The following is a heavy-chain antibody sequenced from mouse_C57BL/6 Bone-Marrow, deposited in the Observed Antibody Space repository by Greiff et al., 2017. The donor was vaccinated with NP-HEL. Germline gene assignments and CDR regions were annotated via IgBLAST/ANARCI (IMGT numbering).Heavy chain of an antibody. CDR1: GYTFTNYW. CDR2: IYPGGGYT. V-gene: IGHV1-63*01. D-gene: IGHD2-14*01. CDR3: ARSRGNYFDY. Sequence: VKVVESGAELVRPGTSVKMSCKASGYTFTNYWIGWAKQRPGHGLEWIGDIYPGGGYTNYNEKFKGKATLTADKSSSTAYMQFSSLTSEDSAIYYCARSRGNYFDYWGQGTTLTVSS. J-gene: IGHJ2*01.